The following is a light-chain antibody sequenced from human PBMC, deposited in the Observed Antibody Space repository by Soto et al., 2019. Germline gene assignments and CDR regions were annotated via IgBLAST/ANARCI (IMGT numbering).Light chain of an antibody. Sequence: DIQMTQSPSTLSASVGDRVSITCRASQSMSGWLAWYQQKPGKAPKVLIYDASSLESGVPLRFSVSRSGTEFTLTISSLQPDDFATYYCQQYNSYPLTFGGGTKVDIK. CDR1: QSMSGW. J-gene: IGKJ4*01. CDR2: DAS. CDR3: QQYNSYPLT. V-gene: IGKV1-5*01.